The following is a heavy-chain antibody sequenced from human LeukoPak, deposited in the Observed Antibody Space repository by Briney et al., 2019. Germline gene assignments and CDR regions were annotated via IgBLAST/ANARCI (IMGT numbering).Heavy chain of an antibody. CDR2: IYPGDSDT. CDR1: GYSFTSYG. J-gene: IGHJ3*02. D-gene: IGHD6-19*01. CDR3: ARRSGWYDAFDI. V-gene: IGHV5-51*01. Sequence: GESLKISCKGSGYSFTSYGIAWVRQMPGKGLEWMGIIYPGDSDTRYSPSFQGQVTISADKSISTAYLQRSSLKTSDTAMYYCARRSGWYDAFDIWGQGTMVTVSS.